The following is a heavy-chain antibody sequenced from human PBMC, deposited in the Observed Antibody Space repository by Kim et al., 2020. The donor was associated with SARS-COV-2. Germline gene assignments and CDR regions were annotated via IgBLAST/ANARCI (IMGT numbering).Heavy chain of an antibody. CDR1: GGSFIGYY. D-gene: IGHD2-2*01. CDR2: INHSGST. Sequence: SETLSLTCAVYGGSFIGYYWSWIRQPPGKGLEWIGEINHSGSTNYNPSLKSRVTISVDTSKNQFSLKLSSVTAADTAVYYCARDLLSIVVVPAAHAFDIWGQGTMVTVSS. CDR3: ARDLLSIVVVPAAHAFDI. J-gene: IGHJ3*02. V-gene: IGHV4-34*01.